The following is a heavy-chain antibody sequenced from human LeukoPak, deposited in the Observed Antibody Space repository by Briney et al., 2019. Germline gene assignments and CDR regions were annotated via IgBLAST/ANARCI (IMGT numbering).Heavy chain of an antibody. J-gene: IGHJ3*02. CDR1: GFIFSGYW. Sequence: GGSLRLSCAASGFIFSGYWVTWVRQAPGKGLEWVSAISGSGGSTYYADSVKGRFTISRDNSKNTLYLQMNSLRAEDTAVYYCAGWGAVTYYDFWSGYENDAFDIWGQGTMVTVSS. CDR3: AGWGAVTYYDFWSGYENDAFDI. D-gene: IGHD3-3*01. V-gene: IGHV3-23*01. CDR2: ISGSGGST.